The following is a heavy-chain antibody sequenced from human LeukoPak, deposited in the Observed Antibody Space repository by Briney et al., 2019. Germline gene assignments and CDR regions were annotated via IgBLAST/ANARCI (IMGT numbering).Heavy chain of an antibody. CDR2: INHSKST. V-gene: IGHV4-34*01. J-gene: IGHJ4*02. CDR1: GGSFSGYY. D-gene: IGHD3-22*01. CDR3: ARGYYDTSGYYLVDY. Sequence: SETLSLTCAVYGGSFSGYYWSWIRQPPGKGLEWIGEINHSKSTNHNPSLKSRVTISVNTSKNQFSLKLSSVTAADTAVYFCARGYYDTSGYYLVDYWGQGTLVTVSS.